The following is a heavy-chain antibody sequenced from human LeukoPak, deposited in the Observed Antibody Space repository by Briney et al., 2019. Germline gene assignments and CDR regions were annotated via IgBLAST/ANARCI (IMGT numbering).Heavy chain of an antibody. CDR1: GGTFSSYA. J-gene: IGHJ1*01. CDR2: IIPIFGTA. Sequence: SVKVSCKASGGTFSSYAISWVRQAPGQGLEWMGGIIPIFGTANYAQKFQGRVTITTDESTSTAYMELSSLRSEDTAVYYCATPPKRDYDSSGYPGYFQHWGQGTLVTVSS. D-gene: IGHD3-22*01. V-gene: IGHV1-69*05. CDR3: ATPPKRDYDSSGYPGYFQH.